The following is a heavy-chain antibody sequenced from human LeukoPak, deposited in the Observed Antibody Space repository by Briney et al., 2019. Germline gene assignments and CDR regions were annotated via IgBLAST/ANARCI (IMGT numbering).Heavy chain of an antibody. CDR1: GGSISSYY. CDR2: IYYSGST. D-gene: IGHD6-19*01. V-gene: IGHV4-59*01. Sequence: SETLSLTCTVSGGSISSYYWNWIRQPPGKGLEWIGYIYYSGSTSYNPSLKSRVTISVDTSKNQFSLKLSSVTAADTAVYHCARGSSSGWFLGDVWGKGTTVTISS. J-gene: IGHJ6*04. CDR3: ARGSSSGWFLGDV.